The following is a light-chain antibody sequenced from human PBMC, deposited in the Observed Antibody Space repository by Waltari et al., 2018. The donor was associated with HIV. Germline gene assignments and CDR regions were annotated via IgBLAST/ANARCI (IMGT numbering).Light chain of an antibody. Sequence: EIVMTQSPATLSVSPGERATLSCRASQSVSSNLAWYQQKPGQAPRLLIYGASTRATGIPARFSGSGSRTEFTLTISSLQSEDFAVYYCQHYNNWTFGQGTKVEIK. J-gene: IGKJ1*01. CDR3: QHYNNWT. CDR1: QSVSSN. V-gene: IGKV3-15*01. CDR2: GAS.